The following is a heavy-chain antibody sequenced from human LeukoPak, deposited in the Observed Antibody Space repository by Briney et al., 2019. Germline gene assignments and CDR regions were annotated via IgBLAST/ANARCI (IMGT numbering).Heavy chain of an antibody. J-gene: IGHJ4*02. CDR3: ARGPSSGWSDY. CDR1: GGSIRGYY. V-gene: IGHV4-31*03. D-gene: IGHD6-19*01. Sequence: SETLSLTCTVSGGSIRGYYWSWIRQHPGKGLEWIGYIYYSGSTYYNPSLKSRVTISVDTSKNQFSLKLSSVTAADTAVYYCARGPSSGWSDYWGQGTLVTVSS. CDR2: IYYSGST.